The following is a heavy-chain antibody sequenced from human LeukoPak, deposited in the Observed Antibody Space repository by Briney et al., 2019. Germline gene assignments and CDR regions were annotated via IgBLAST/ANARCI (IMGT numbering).Heavy chain of an antibody. Sequence: PSETLSLTCIGSGGSIRDYLWSRIQQPPGKGLEWIGYNNFRGSTNYNPSLKSRVTISLDTSKSQFSLKLSSVTAADTAVYYCARERRDGYNIYYFDHWGQGTLVTLSS. CDR1: GGSIRDYL. D-gene: IGHD5-24*01. V-gene: IGHV4-59*01. J-gene: IGHJ4*02. CDR3: ARERRDGYNIYYFDH. CDR2: NNFRGST.